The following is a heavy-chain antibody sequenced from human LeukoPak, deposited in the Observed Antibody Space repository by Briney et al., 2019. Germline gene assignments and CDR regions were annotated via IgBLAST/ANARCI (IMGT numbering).Heavy chain of an antibody. V-gene: IGHV3-74*01. CDR2: ISTDGTNT. J-gene: IGHJ5*02. CDR1: GFTFSSYW. CDR3: ARDDRWGSRFDP. Sequence: PGGSLRLSCQASGFTFSSYWMHWVRQAPGKGLEWVSRISTDGTNTDYADSVTGRFIISRDNAKKALYLEMNSLRAEDTAVYYCARDDRWGSRFDPWGQGTLVTVSS. D-gene: IGHD2-2*01.